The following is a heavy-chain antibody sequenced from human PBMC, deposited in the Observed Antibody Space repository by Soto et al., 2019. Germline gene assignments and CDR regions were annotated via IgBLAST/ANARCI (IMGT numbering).Heavy chain of an antibody. D-gene: IGHD1-26*01. Sequence: QVQLVQSGAEVRKPGASVKVSCKASGYTFNRHYIQWVRQAPGQGLEWMGMIDPSGGDTNYAKRFQGRVTLTSDTSTSTVYLELSSLRSEDTAVYYCAKRRGVGLTRSSFDYWGPGTLVIVSS. CDR1: GYTFNRHY. J-gene: IGHJ4*02. CDR3: AKRRGVGLTRSSFDY. CDR2: IDPSGGDT. V-gene: IGHV1-46*02.